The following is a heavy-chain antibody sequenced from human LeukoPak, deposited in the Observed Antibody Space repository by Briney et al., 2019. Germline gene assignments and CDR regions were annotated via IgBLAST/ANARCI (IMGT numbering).Heavy chain of an antibody. Sequence: PGGSLRLSCAASGFNFGNYAMHWVRQAPGKGLEWVSLIPSGGCYGYDADVVKHRFTMCMDDSGNTLYLQLNSLRPEDTAVYYCARDSTYYYESGSCGPHYFDNWGQGTLVTVSS. CDR2: IPSGGCYG. CDR1: GFNFGNYA. V-gene: IGHV3-30-3*01. D-gene: IGHD3-10*01. CDR3: ARDSTYYYESGSCGPHYFDN. J-gene: IGHJ4*02.